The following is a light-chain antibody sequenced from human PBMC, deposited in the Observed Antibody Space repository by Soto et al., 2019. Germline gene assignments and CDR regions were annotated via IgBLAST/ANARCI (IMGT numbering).Light chain of an antibody. CDR2: DAS. V-gene: IGKV3-11*01. Sequence: EIVLTQSPGTLSLSPGERATLSCRASQSVSSSYLAWYQQRPGQAPRLLIYDASNRATGIPARFSGSGSGTDFTLTISSLEPEDFAVYYCQQRSNWFRTFGQGTKVDIK. CDR3: QQRSNWFRT. CDR1: QSVSSSY. J-gene: IGKJ1*01.